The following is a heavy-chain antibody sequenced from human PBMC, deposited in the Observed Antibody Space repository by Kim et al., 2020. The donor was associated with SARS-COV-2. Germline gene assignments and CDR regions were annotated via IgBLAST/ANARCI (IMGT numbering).Heavy chain of an antibody. CDR3: ATSTTVTTSGWFDP. J-gene: IGHJ5*02. CDR1: GYTLTELS. CDR2: FDPEDGET. V-gene: IGHV1-24*01. Sequence: ASVKVSCKVSGYTLTELSMHWVRQAPGKGLEWIGGFDPEDGETIYAQKFQGRVTMTEDTSTDTAYMELSSLRSEDTAVYYCATSTTVTTSGWFDPWGQGTLVTVSS. D-gene: IGHD4-17*01.